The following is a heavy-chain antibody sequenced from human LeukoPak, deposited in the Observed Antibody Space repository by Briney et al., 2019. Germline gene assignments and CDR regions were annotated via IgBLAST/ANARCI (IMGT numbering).Heavy chain of an antibody. CDR2: IYYSGST. D-gene: IGHD6-13*01. J-gene: IGHJ4*02. Sequence: SETLSLTRTVSGGSISSYYWSWIRQPPGKGLEWIGYIYYSGSTNYNPSLKSRVTISVDTSKNQFSLKLSSVTAADTAVYYCARQTDSSSWYGDFDYWGQGTLVTVSS. CDR3: ARQTDSSSWYGDFDY. CDR1: GGSISSYY. V-gene: IGHV4-59*08.